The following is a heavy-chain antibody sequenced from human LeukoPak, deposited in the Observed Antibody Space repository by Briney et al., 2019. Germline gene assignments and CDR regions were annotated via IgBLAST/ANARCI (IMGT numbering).Heavy chain of an antibody. Sequence: GESLTISCKGSGYSFTSYWIGWVRQMPGKGLEWMGIIYPGDSDTRYSPSFQGQVTISADKSISTAYLQWSSLKASDTAMYYCARHFSSIAAAGIPFDYWGQGTLVTVSS. CDR3: ARHFSSIAAAGIPFDY. J-gene: IGHJ4*02. CDR2: IYPGDSDT. CDR1: GYSFTSYW. D-gene: IGHD6-13*01. V-gene: IGHV5-51*01.